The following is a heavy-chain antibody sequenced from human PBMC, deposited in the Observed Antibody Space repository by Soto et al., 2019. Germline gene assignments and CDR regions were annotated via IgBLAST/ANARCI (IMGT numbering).Heavy chain of an antibody. V-gene: IGHV4-34*01. J-gene: IGHJ5*02. CDR3: ARGGLVRGVETLYHWFDP. D-gene: IGHD3-10*01. CDR2: IDDSGST. CDR1: GGAGGSFSGYY. Sequence: SGTLSLTCAVYGGAGGSFSGYYWRWIRQRPGKGLEWIGEIDDSGSTNYNPSLKSRVTISVATSKNQFSLPLSSVTAADTAVYSCARGGLVRGVETLYHWFDPSGQGTLVTVSS.